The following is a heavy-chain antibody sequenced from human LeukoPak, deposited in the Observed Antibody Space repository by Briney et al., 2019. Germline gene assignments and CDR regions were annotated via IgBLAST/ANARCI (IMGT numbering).Heavy chain of an antibody. J-gene: IGHJ4*02. D-gene: IGHD2-15*01. CDR1: GFTFSSYA. CDR2: ISGSGDRT. Sequence: QSGGSLRLSCAASGFTFSSYAMSWVRQAPGKGLEWVSAISGSGDRTYHADSVKGRFTISRDNSKNTLYLHMNSLRAEDTAVYYCAKGVGYCSGGSCQQFDYWGQGTLVTVSS. CDR3: AKGVGYCSGGSCQQFDY. V-gene: IGHV3-23*01.